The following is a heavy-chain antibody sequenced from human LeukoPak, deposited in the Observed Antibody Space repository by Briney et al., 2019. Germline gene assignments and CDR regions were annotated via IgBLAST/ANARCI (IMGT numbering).Heavy chain of an antibody. Sequence: GGSLRLSCAASEFSVGSNYMTWVRQAPGKGLEWVSLIYSGGSTYYADSVKGRFTISRDNSKNTLYLQMNSLRAEDTAVYYCAKGSKEVIFTRDHHMDVWGKGTTVTLSS. D-gene: IGHD3/OR15-3a*01. J-gene: IGHJ6*03. CDR1: EFSVGSNY. V-gene: IGHV3-66*01. CDR3: AKGSKEVIFTRDHHMDV. CDR2: IYSGGST.